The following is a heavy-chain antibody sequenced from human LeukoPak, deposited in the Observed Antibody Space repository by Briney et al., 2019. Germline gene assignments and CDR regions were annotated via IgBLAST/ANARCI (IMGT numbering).Heavy chain of an antibody. V-gene: IGHV3-48*02. CDR3: ARASTITVRPGGYYHYYMDV. CDR1: GFTFSYYS. D-gene: IGHD6-6*01. CDR2: ISSSSSTI. Sequence: GGSLRLSRAASGFTFSYYSMNWVRQAPGKGLEWVSYISSSSSTIYYADSVKGRFTITRDNAKNSQFLQMNSLRDEDTAVYYCARASTITVRPGGYYHYYMDVWGKGTTVTVSS. J-gene: IGHJ6*03.